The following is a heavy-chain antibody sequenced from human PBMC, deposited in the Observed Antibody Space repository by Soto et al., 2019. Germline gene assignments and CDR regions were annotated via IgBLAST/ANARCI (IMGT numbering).Heavy chain of an antibody. V-gene: IGHV3-73*01. J-gene: IGHJ4*01. CDR2: IRSKYNSYAT. Sequence: GVSMRLSCAASGFSFSGSAMHWVRQASGKGLEWVGRIRSKYNSYATAYGASVQGRFIISRDDSKNTAYLQMNSLKTEDTAVYYWTAKADTPNVAHWALGTSVTVSS. CDR3: TAKADTPNVAH. D-gene: IGHD2-2*01. CDR1: GFSFSGSA.